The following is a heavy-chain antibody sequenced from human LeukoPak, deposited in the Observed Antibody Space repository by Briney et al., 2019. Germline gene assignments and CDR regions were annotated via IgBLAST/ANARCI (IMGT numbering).Heavy chain of an antibody. CDR2: INPNSGGT. CDR1: GYTFTGYY. CDR3: AGSPYYYYYMDV. Sequence: GASVKVSCKASGYTFTGYYMHWVRQAPGQGLEWMGWINPNSGGTNYAQKFQVRVTMTRDTSISTAYMELSRLRSDDKAVYYCAGSPYYYYYMDVWGKGTTVTVSS. V-gene: IGHV1-2*02. D-gene: IGHD1-26*01. J-gene: IGHJ6*03.